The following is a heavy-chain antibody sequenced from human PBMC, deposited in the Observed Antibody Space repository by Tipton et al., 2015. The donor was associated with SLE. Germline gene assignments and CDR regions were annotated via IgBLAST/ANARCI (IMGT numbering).Heavy chain of an antibody. CDR2: TRYDGNNK. J-gene: IGHJ2*01. CDR1: GFSYNSYG. CDR3: ARDKERGSYLPSWYFDI. V-gene: IGHV3-30*02. Sequence: SLRLSCAGSGFSYNSYGFHWVRQAPGKGLEWVAFTRYDGNNKNYADSVKGRFTISRDNSRNTLFLQMNSLRAEDTAIYYCARDKERGSYLPSWYFDIWGRGTLVTVSS. D-gene: IGHD1-26*01.